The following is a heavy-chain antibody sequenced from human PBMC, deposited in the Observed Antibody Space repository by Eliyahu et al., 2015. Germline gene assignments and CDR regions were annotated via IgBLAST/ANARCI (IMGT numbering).Heavy chain of an antibody. J-gene: IGHJ6*02. Sequence: QVQLVESGGGVVQPGGSLSLSCAASGFTFXXXGLPGVRXAPSKGXEWVAFIRYDGSNKYYADSVKGRFTISRDNSKNTLYLQMNSLRAEDTAVYYCAKDFSSRPVVVVAATTYYYYYYGMDVWGQGTTVTVSS. V-gene: IGHV3-30*02. CDR2: IRYDGSNK. CDR1: GFTFXXXG. CDR3: AKDFSSRPVVVVAATTYYYYYYGMDV. D-gene: IGHD2-15*01.